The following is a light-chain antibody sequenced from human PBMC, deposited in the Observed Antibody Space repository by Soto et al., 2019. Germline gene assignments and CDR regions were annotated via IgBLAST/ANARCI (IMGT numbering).Light chain of an antibody. J-gene: IGKJ1*01. CDR1: QPIST. Sequence: DIQVTQSPSTLSASVGDRVTITCRASQPISTWYQQEPGKAPKLLIYTASTLKSGVPSRFSGSGSGTEFTLTISSLQPDDFATYYCQHYNSYSEAFGQGTKVDIK. V-gene: IGKV1-5*03. CDR3: QHYNSYSEA. CDR2: TAS.